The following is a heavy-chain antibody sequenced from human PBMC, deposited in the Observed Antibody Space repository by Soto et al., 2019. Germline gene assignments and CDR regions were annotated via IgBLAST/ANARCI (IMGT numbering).Heavy chain of an antibody. CDR3: AQERDTRGRSCFDA. V-gene: IGHV3-30*18. J-gene: IGHJ5*02. CDR2: ISHDGTVK. D-gene: IGHD5-18*01. CDR1: RFTFSNYG. Sequence: GGSLRLSCAASRFTFSNYGMQWVRQAPGKGLEWVAVISHDGTVKYYADSVKGRFTISRDNFQNTLDLQMDSLRAEDTAVYYCAQERDTRGRSCFDAWGQGTLVTVSS.